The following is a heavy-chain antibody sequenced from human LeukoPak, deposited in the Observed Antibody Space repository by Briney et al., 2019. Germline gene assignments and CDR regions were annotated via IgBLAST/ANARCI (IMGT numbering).Heavy chain of an antibody. CDR1: GGSFSGYY. Sequence: SETLSLTCAVYGGSFSGYYWGWIRQPPGKGLEWIGEINHSGSTNYNPSLKSRVTISVDTSKNQFSLKLSSVTAADTAVYYCAALDSSRDLWGRGTLVTVSS. J-gene: IGHJ2*01. D-gene: IGHD6-13*01. CDR2: INHSGST. V-gene: IGHV4-34*01. CDR3: AALDSSRDL.